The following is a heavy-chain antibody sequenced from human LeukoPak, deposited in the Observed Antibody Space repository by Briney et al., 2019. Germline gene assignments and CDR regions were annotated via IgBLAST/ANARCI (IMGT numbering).Heavy chain of an antibody. J-gene: IGHJ4*02. V-gene: IGHV3-15*01. CDR3: TTYVRATAC. Sequence: GGSLRLSCAASGFTFSNARMNWVRQAPGKGLEWVGRIKTKTEDGATDYSAPVKARFTISRDDSKTTLYLQMNGLKTEDTAIYYCTTYVRATACWGQGTLVTVSS. CDR2: IKTKTEDGAT. CDR1: GFTFSNAR. D-gene: IGHD1-1*01.